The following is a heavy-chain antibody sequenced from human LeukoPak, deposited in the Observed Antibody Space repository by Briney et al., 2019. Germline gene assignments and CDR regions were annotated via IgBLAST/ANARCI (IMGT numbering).Heavy chain of an antibody. CDR2: IIPIFGTA. Sequence: SVKVSCKASGGTFSSYAISWVRQAPGQGLEWMGGIIPIFGTANYAQKFQGRVTITTDESTSTAYMELSSLRSEDTAVYYCAQRDPYCSGGSCPGEDAFDIWGQGTMVTVSS. CDR3: AQRDPYCSGGSCPGEDAFDI. J-gene: IGHJ3*02. CDR1: GGTFSSYA. D-gene: IGHD2-15*01. V-gene: IGHV1-69*05.